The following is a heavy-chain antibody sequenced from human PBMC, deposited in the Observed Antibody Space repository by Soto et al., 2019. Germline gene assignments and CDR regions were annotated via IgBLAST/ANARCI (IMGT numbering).Heavy chain of an antibody. Sequence: QVQLVQSGSEVKKPGSSVKVSCKASGGTFSSYAISWVRQAPGQGLEWMGGIIPIFGTANYAQKFQGRVTITADESTSTAYTELSSLRSEDTAVYYCARSGFPGIAAYWGQGTLVTVSS. CDR1: GGTFSSYA. D-gene: IGHD6-13*01. CDR2: IIPIFGTA. V-gene: IGHV1-69*12. J-gene: IGHJ4*02. CDR3: ARSGFPGIAAY.